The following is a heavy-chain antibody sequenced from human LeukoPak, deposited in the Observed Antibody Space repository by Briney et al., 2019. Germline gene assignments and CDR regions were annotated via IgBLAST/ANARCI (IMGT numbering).Heavy chain of an antibody. CDR2: INPNSGDT. V-gene: IGHV1-2*02. CDR3: ARGVTGIYYYYYMDV. J-gene: IGHJ6*03. D-gene: IGHD3-10*01. Sequence: ASVKVSCKASGYTLTGYCMHWVRQAPGQGLEWMGWINPNSGDTNYAQKFQGGVTMTRDTSISTAYMELSRLRSDDTAVYYCARGVTGIYYYYYMDVWGKGTTVTISS. CDR1: GYTLTGYC.